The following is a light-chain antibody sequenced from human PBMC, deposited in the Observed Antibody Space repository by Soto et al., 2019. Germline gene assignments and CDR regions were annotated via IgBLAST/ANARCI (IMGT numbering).Light chain of an antibody. CDR3: QQYKNWPPIT. V-gene: IGKV3D-15*01. CDR2: GAS. Sequence: EIVLTQSPATLSVSPGERVTLSCRASQSFSSNLAWYQQKPGQAPRLLIYGASTRATGIPARFSGSGSGTEFTLTISSLQSEDFGVYYCQQYKNWPPITFGQGTRLEIK. CDR1: QSFSSN. J-gene: IGKJ5*01.